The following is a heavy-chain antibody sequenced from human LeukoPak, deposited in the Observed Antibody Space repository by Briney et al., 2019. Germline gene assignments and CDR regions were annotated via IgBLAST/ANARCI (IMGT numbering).Heavy chain of an antibody. V-gene: IGHV4-59*12. D-gene: IGHD2-15*01. CDR3: ARVLGYCSGGSCLNYFDY. CDR1: GGSISSYY. CDR2: IYYSGST. Sequence: SETLSLTCTVSGGSISSYYWSWIRQPPGKGLEWIGYIYYSGSTNYNPSLKSRVTISVDTSKNQFSLKLSSVTAADTAVYYCARVLGYCSGGSCLNYFDYWGQGTLVTVSS. J-gene: IGHJ4*02.